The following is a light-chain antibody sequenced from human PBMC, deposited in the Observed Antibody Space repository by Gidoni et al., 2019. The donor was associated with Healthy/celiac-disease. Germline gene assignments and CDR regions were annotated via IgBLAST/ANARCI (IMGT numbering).Light chain of an antibody. V-gene: IGLV2-14*01. CDR3: SSYTSSSTLGV. J-gene: IGLJ3*02. CDR1: SSDVGGYHY. CDR2: DVS. Sequence: QSALTKPASVSGSPGQSITISCTGTSSDVGGYHYVSWYQQHPVKAPKLMIYDVSNRPSGVSTRFSGSKSGNTASLTISGLQAEDEADYYCSSYTSSSTLGVFGGGTKLTVL.